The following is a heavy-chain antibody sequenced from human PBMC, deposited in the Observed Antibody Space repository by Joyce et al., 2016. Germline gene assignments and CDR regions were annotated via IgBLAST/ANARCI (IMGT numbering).Heavy chain of an antibody. J-gene: IGHJ6*02. CDR3: ARNSAPRASTYYGLDV. CDR2: ISSNRNYI. CDR1: GFTFSSYS. Sequence: EVQLVESGGGLVRPGGSLRLSCAASGFTFSSYSMNWVRQAPGKGLECVSFISSNRNYIYYAESVKGRFTISRDNAKSSLFLQMDSLRAEDTAVYYCARNSAPRASTYYGLDVWGQGTTVTVSS. D-gene: IGHD5/OR15-5a*01. V-gene: IGHV3-21*01.